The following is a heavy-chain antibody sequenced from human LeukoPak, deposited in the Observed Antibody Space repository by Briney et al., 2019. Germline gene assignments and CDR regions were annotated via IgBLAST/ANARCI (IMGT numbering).Heavy chain of an antibody. CDR2: VSRRSSFI. CDR1: GFTFTTYW. D-gene: IGHD5-12*01. V-gene: IGHV3-21*01. J-gene: IGHJ4*02. CDR3: ARVSDAYDYFLDY. Sequence: GGSLRLSCAVSGFTFTTYWMTWVRQAPGKGLEWVSSVSRRSSFIFYADSVQGRFTVSRDDAKDSLFLQMNSLRAEDTAVYYCARVSDAYDYFLDYWGQGTLVTVSS.